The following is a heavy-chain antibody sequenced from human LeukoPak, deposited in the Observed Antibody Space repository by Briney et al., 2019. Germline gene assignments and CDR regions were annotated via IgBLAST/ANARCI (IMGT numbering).Heavy chain of an antibody. Sequence: SETLSLTCTVSGGSISSHYWSWIRQPPGKGLEWIAYISYSGSTNYNPSLKSRVTTSVDTSKNRFSLKLSSVTAADTAMYYCARSYSSSDHYYYYGMDVWGQGTTVTVSS. CDR3: ARSYSSSDHYYYYGMDV. CDR2: ISYSGST. V-gene: IGHV4-59*08. J-gene: IGHJ6*02. CDR1: GGSISSHY. D-gene: IGHD6-13*01.